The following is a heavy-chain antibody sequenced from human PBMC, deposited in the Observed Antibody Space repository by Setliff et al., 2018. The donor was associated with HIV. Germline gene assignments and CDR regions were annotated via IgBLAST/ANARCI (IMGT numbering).Heavy chain of an antibody. D-gene: IGHD2-15*01. CDR3: ARDSRDIVVVIAPEPEPYYYYGMDV. Sequence: ASVKVSCKASGYTFTSYYMHWVRQAPGQGLEWMGIINPSGGRTTYTKNFQGRVTMTRDTSTNTVYLELSSLRSEDTAMYYCARDSRDIVVVIAPEPEPYYYYGMDVWGQGTTVTVSS. J-gene: IGHJ6*02. V-gene: IGHV1-46*01. CDR2: INPSGGRT. CDR1: GYTFTSYY.